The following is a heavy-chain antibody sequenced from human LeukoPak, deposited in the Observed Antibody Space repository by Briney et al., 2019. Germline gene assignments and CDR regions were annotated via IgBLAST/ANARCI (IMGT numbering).Heavy chain of an antibody. J-gene: IGHJ4*02. D-gene: IGHD3-3*01. CDR2: ISAYNGNT. Sequence: ASVTVSCKASGYTFTSYGISWERQAPGQGLEWMGWISAYNGNTNYAQKLQGRVTMTTDTSTSTAYMELRSLRSDDTAVYYCARAHPRWSGRPTGDYWGQGTLVTVSS. V-gene: IGHV1-18*01. CDR3: ARAHPRWSGRPTGDY. CDR1: GYTFTSYG.